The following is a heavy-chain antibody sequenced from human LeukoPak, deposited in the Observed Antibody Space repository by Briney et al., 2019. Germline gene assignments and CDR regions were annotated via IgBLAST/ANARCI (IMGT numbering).Heavy chain of an antibody. CDR2: IYPGDSDT. D-gene: IGHD5-12*01. Sequence: GESLKISCKGSGYSFTSYWIGWVGQMPGKGLEWMGIIYPGDSDTRYSPSFQGQVTISADKSISTAYLQWSSLKASDTAMYYCAATVEMATITAAFDIWGQGTMVTVSS. CDR3: AATVEMATITAAFDI. J-gene: IGHJ3*02. V-gene: IGHV5-51*01. CDR1: GYSFTSYW.